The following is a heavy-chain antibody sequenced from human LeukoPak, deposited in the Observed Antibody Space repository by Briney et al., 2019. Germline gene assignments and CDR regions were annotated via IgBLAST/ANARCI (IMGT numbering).Heavy chain of an antibody. J-gene: IGHJ6*03. Sequence: GGSLRLSCAASGFTFDDYGMSWVRQAPGKGLEWVSGINWNGGSTGYADSVKGRFTISRDNAKNSLDLQMNSLRAEDTALYYCARARIRLSGYYYYMDVWGKGTTVTASS. CDR3: ARARIRLSGYYYYMDV. V-gene: IGHV3-20*04. CDR1: GFTFDDYG. CDR2: INWNGGST. D-gene: IGHD3-3*01.